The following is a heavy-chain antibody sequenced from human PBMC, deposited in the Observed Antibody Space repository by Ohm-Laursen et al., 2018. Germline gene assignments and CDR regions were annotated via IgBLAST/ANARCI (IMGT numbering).Heavy chain of an antibody. CDR1: GYTFTTHY. V-gene: IGHV1-46*01. CDR2: INPSGGST. Sequence: SVKVSCKASGYTFTTHYIHWVRQAPGQGLEWMGIINPSGGSTKYAQKFQGRVTMTRDTSTSTVYMELSSLRSEDTAVYYCARDLGLVGTNWGYYFNYWGQGTLVTVSS. CDR3: ARDLGLVGTNWGYYFNY. D-gene: IGHD7-27*01. J-gene: IGHJ4*02.